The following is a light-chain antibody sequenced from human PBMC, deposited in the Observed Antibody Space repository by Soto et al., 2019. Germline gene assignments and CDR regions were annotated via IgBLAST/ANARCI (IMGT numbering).Light chain of an antibody. Sequence: EIVLTQSPGTLSLSQGERATLSCRASQSISVTYLAWYQQKPGQAPRLLIYTTSIRATGIPDRFSGSGSGTDFTLTISRLEPEDFAVYYCQHRMNWPLTFGQVTRLEIK. CDR1: QSISVTY. V-gene: IGKV3D-20*02. CDR3: QHRMNWPLT. CDR2: TTS. J-gene: IGKJ5*01.